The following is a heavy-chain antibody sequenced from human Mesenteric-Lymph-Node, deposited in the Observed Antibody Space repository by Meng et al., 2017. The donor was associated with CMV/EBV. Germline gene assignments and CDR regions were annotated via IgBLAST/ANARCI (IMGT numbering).Heavy chain of an antibody. D-gene: IGHD3-22*01. CDR3: ARHLPDYYDSSGWGVNGYFDL. V-gene: IGHV5-51*01. CDR2: INPGDSDT. J-gene: IGHJ2*01. Sequence: SYGIGWVRQMTGQGLEWMGIINPGDSDTRYSPSFQGQVTISADKSISIAYLQWSSLKASDTAIYYCARHLPDYYDSSGWGVNGYFDLWGRGTLVTVSS. CDR1: SYG.